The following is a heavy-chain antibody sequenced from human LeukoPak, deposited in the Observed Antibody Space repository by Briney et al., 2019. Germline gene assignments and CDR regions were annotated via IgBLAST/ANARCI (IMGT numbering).Heavy chain of an antibody. CDR2: IKQDGSEK. V-gene: IGHV3-7*01. Sequence: GGSLRLSCAASGFSLSSYWMSWVRQAPGKGLEGVANIKQDGSEKYYVDSVKGRFTISRDNAKNSLYLQMNSLRAEDTAVYYCARGGGYDFWSGYNNWFDPWGQGTLVTVSS. D-gene: IGHD3-3*01. CDR3: ARGGGYDFWSGYNNWFDP. J-gene: IGHJ5*02. CDR1: GFSLSSYW.